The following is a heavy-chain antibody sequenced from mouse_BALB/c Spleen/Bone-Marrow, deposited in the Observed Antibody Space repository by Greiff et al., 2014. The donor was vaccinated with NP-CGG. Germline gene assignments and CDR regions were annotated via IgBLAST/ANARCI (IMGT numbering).Heavy chain of an antibody. J-gene: IGHJ2*01. CDR2: IYYSGTI. D-gene: IGHD2-2*01. CDR1: GISITTGNYR. CDR3: ARGYDYFDY. V-gene: IGHV3-5*02. Sequence: EVQLQESGPGLVKPSQTVSLTCTVTGISITTGNYRWSWIRQFPGNKLEWIGYIYYSGTITYNPSLTSRTTITRDTSKNQFFLEINSLTAEDPAPYFRARGYDYFDYWGQGTTLTVSS.